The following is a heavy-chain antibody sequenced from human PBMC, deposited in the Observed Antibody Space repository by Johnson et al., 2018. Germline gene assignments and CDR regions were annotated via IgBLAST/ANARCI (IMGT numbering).Heavy chain of an antibody. V-gene: IGHV1-69*06. Sequence: QLVQSGAEVKKPGSSVKVSCKASAGIFRTYAVSGVRHAPGQGLEWMGGIIPIFGTVNYAQNFQGRVTITADKSTSTAYMELSSLRSEDTAVYYCAGSYCSGRSCYRKYGMDVWGQGTMVTVSS. D-gene: IGHD2-15*01. CDR1: AGIFRTYA. CDR2: IIPIFGTV. CDR3: AGSYCSGRSCYRKYGMDV. J-gene: IGHJ3*01.